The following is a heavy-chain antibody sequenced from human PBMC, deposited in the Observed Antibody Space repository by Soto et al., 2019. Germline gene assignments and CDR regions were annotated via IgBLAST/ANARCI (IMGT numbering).Heavy chain of an antibody. CDR2: MNPNTGNS. CDR3: ARRAETNGWNGFGADKYYFDF. Sequence: ASLMGCSTTSGYTFTSYDIYWVRQAAGQVLEWMVWMNPNTGNSAYAQKFQGRVTVTSDTSINTVHMELNSLRSEDTAVYYCARRAETNGWNGFGADKYYFDFWGQGTLVTVSS. V-gene: IGHV1-8*01. J-gene: IGHJ4*02. D-gene: IGHD1-1*01. CDR1: GYTFTSYD.